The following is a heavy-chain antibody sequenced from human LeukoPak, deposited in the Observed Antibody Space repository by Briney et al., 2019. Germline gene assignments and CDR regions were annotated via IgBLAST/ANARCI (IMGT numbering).Heavy chain of an antibody. J-gene: IGHJ4*02. V-gene: IGHV3-30-3*01. CDR2: ISYDGTNK. Sequence: GGSLRLPCAASGFSFSTCPMHWVRQAPGKGLEWVTIISYDGTNKFYADSVKGRFTIYRDNSKNTLYLQMNSLTTEDTAVYYCARDPSQGDFWGQGTLVTVSS. CDR1: GFSFSTCP. CDR3: ARDPSQGDF.